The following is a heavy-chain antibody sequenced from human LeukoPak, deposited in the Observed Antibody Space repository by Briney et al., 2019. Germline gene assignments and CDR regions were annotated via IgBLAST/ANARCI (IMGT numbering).Heavy chain of an antibody. V-gene: IGHV4-39*01. CDR2: IYYSGNT. Sequence: SETLSLTCAVSGDSISTSNSYWGWIRRPPGKGLGSVGSIYYSGNTYYNPSLKSRVTISVDTSKNQFSLKLTSVTAADTAVYYCARQTGVGLFILPGGQGTLVTVSS. J-gene: IGHJ4*02. CDR3: ARQTGVGLFILP. D-gene: IGHD3-3*01. CDR1: GDSISTSNSY.